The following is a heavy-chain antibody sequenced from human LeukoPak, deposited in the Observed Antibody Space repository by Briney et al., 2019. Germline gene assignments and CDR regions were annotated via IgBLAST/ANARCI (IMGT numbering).Heavy chain of an antibody. V-gene: IGHV3-23*01. CDR3: ARDRIRGDKRGYYYYGMDV. D-gene: IGHD4-17*01. CDR2: ISGSGGST. Sequence: GGSLRLSCAASGFTFSSYAMSWVRQAPGKGLEWVSAISGSGGSTYYADSVKGRFTISRDNSKNTLYLQMNSLRAEDTAVYYCARDRIRGDKRGYYYYGMDVWGQGTTVTVSS. J-gene: IGHJ6*02. CDR1: GFTFSSYA.